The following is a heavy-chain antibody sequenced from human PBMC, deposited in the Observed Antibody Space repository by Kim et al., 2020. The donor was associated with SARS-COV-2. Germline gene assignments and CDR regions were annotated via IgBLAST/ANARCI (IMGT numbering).Heavy chain of an antibody. CDR3: ARVRVGIQLGVVWHYYYGMDV. Sequence: SETLSLTCTVSGGSISSGGYYWSWIRQHPGKGLEWIGYIYYSGSTYYNPSLKSRVTISVDTSKNQFSLKLSSVTAADTAVYYCARVRVGIQLGVVWHYYYGMDVWGQGTTVTVSS. V-gene: IGHV4-31*03. J-gene: IGHJ6*02. CDR1: GGSISSGGYY. D-gene: IGHD5-18*01. CDR2: IYYSGST.